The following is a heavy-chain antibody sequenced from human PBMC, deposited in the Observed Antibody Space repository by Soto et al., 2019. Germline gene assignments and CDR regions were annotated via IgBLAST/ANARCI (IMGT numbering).Heavy chain of an antibody. CDR1: GGSISSYY. CDR2: IYYSGST. D-gene: IGHD2-15*01. J-gene: IGHJ5*02. Sequence: SSETLSLTCTVSGGSISSYYWSWIRQPPGKGLEWIGYIYYSGSTNYNPSLKSRVTISVDTSKNQFSLKLSSVAAADTAVYYCARGTCSGGSCYPGLNWFDPWGQGTLVTVSS. V-gene: IGHV4-59*01. CDR3: ARGTCSGGSCYPGLNWFDP.